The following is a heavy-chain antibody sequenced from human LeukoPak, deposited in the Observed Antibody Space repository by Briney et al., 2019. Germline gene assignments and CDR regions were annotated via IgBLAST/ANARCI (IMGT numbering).Heavy chain of an antibody. J-gene: IGHJ6*03. CDR3: ARESKFDWLFYNYYYMDV. CDR2: INPNSGGT. V-gene: IGHV1-2*02. D-gene: IGHD3-9*01. CDR1: GYTFTGYY. Sequence: GASVKVSCKASGYTFTGYYMHWVRQAPGQGLEWMGWINPNSGGTNYAQKFQGRVTMTRDTSISTAYMELSRLRSDDTAVYYCARESKFDWLFYNYYYMDVWGKGTTVTISS.